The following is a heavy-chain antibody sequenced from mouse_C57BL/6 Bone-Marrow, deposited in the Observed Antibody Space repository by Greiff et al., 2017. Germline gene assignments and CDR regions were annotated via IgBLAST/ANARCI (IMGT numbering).Heavy chain of an antibody. J-gene: IGHJ3*01. CDR3: ARHAYYSNYEGFAY. V-gene: IGHV2-6-1*01. D-gene: IGHD2-5*01. CDR2: IWSDGST. Sequence: QVHVKQSGPGLVAPSQSLSITCTVSGFSLTSYGVHWVRQPPGKGLEWLVVIWSDGSTTYNSALKSSLSISKDNSKSQVFLKMNSLQTDDPAMYYCARHAYYSNYEGFAYWGQGTLVTVSA. CDR1: GFSLTSYG.